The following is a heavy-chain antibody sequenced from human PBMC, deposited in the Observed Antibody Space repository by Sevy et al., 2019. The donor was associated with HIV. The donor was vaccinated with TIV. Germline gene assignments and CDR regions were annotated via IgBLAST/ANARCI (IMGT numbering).Heavy chain of an antibody. J-gene: IGHJ6*02. Sequence: GGSLRLSCAPSEFGFSSYGRFWVRQAPGKGLEWVALIGHDGTNKYYADSVKGRFTIFRDNSKNTLYLQMNSLRVEDTAVYYCARALYWPNLVRGVIIPYFHGMDVWGQGTAVTVSS. CDR2: IGHDGTNK. CDR3: ARALYWPNLVRGVIIPYFHGMDV. D-gene: IGHD3-10*01. CDR1: EFGFSSYG. V-gene: IGHV3-33*07.